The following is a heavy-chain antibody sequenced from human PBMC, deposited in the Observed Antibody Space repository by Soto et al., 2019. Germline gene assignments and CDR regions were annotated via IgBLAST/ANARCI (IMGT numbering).Heavy chain of an antibody. D-gene: IGHD6-13*01. Sequence: SETLSLTCTVSGGSISSYYWSWIRQPPGKGLEWIGYIYYSGSTNYNPSLKSRVTISVDTSKNQFSLKLSSVTAADTAVYYCARGLRSYSSSWYGNYYYMEVWGKGTTVTVSS. CDR1: GGSISSYY. CDR2: IYYSGST. J-gene: IGHJ6*03. V-gene: IGHV4-59*01. CDR3: ARGLRSYSSSWYGNYYYMEV.